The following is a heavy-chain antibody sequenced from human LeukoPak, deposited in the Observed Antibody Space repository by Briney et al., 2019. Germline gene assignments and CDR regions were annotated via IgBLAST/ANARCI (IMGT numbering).Heavy chain of an antibody. CDR1: GFTVSSNY. V-gene: IGHV3-53*01. CDR3: ARGRYEFSAGMDV. Sequence: PGGSLRLSCAVSGFTVSSNYMSWVRQAPGKGLEWVSVIYSAGNTNHADSVRGRFTIPRDNSKNTLYLQMNSLRVEDTAVYYCARGRYEFSAGMDVWGQGTTVTVSS. CDR2: IYSAGNT. D-gene: IGHD5-12*01. J-gene: IGHJ6*02.